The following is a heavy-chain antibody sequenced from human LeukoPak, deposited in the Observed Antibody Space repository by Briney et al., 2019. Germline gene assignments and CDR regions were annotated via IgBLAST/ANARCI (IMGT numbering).Heavy chain of an antibody. V-gene: IGHV3-74*01. D-gene: IGHD5-24*01. CDR2: INQDETKA. Sequence: GGSLRLSCAVSGFTFRNYLMHWVRQAPGQGLVWVSRINQDETKAYADSVKGRFTVSRDNAKNMMYLQLNGLRAEDTAVYFCGRGGDGIDVWGQKTTVIVSS. CDR3: GRGGDGIDV. J-gene: IGHJ3*01. CDR1: GFTFRNYL.